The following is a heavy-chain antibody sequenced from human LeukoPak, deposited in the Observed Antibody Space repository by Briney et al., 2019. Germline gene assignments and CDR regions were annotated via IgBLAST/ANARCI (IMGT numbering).Heavy chain of an antibody. J-gene: IGHJ4*01. CDR2: IHYSGNT. V-gene: IGHV4-39*07. CDR1: GGSISSSSYY. CDR3: ARAMVRGGIYYFDY. D-gene: IGHD3-10*01. Sequence: PSETLSLTCTVSGGSISSSSYYWGWIRQPPGKGLEWIGSIHYSGNTYYNPSLKSRFTMSVDTSKNQFSLTLISVMAADTAVYYCARAMVRGGIYYFDYWGQGTLVTVSS.